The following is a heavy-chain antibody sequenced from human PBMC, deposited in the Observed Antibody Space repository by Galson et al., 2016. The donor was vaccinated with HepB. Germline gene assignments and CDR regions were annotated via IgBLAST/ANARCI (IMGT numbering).Heavy chain of an antibody. J-gene: IGHJ3*02. CDR2: IYYSGIT. Sequence: ETLSLTCSVSGDSISSYYWSWIRQPPGKGLEWIGYIYYSGITNYNPSLKSRVTISVDTSKKQFSLKLSSVIAADTAVYYCARDREEDDAFDIWGQGTMVTVSS. V-gene: IGHV4-59*01. CDR1: GDSISSYY. CDR3: ARDREEDDAFDI.